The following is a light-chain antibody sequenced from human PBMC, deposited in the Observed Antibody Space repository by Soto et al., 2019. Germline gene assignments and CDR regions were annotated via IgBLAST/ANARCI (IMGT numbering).Light chain of an antibody. CDR1: QYVSTY. Sequence: EIVLTQSPATLSLSPGEIATLSCRSSQYVSTYLAWYQQKPGQAPRLLIYDASNRATGIPARFSGSGSGTDFTLTISSLEPEDFAFYYCQQRSNWPSITFGQGTRLEIK. J-gene: IGKJ5*01. CDR3: QQRSNWPSIT. CDR2: DAS. V-gene: IGKV3-11*01.